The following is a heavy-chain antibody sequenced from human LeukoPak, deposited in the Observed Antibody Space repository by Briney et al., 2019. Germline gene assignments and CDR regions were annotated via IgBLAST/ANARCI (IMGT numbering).Heavy chain of an antibody. CDR2: IIPIFGTA. CDR3: ARGNSALGYCSSTSCYDFDY. J-gene: IGHJ4*02. Sequence: SVKVSCTACGGTFSSYAISWVRQAPGQGLEWMGGIIPIFGTANYAQKFQGRVTITADESTSTAYMELSSLRSEDTAVYYCARGNSALGYCSSTSCYDFDYWGQGTLVTVSS. CDR1: GGTFSSYA. V-gene: IGHV1-69*01. D-gene: IGHD2-2*01.